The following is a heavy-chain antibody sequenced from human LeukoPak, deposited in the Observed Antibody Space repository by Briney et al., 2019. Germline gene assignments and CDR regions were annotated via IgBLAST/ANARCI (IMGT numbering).Heavy chain of an antibody. V-gene: IGHV1-69-2*01. Sequence: ASVKVSCKVSGYTFTGFYMHWVQQAPGKGLEWMGLVDPEDGKTIYAEKFQGRVTITADTSTDTVYMELSSLRSEDTAVYYCARAYYYDSGRVGGYAFDIWGQGTMVTVSS. J-gene: IGHJ3*02. CDR1: GYTFTGFY. CDR3: ARAYYYDSGRVGGYAFDI. CDR2: VDPEDGKT. D-gene: IGHD3-22*01.